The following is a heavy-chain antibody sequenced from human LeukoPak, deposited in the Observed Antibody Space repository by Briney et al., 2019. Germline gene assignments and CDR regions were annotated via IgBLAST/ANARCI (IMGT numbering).Heavy chain of an antibody. D-gene: IGHD2-2*01. CDR3: ARDWYHAIDY. CDR2: INWNGGSI. CDR1: GFTFDDYG. Sequence: GGSLRLSCAASGFTFDDYGMSWVRQAPGKGLEWVSGINWNGGSIGYVDSVKGRFTISRDNAKNTLYLEMNSLRVEDTAVYYCARDWYHAIDYWGQGTLVTVSS. J-gene: IGHJ4*02. V-gene: IGHV3-20*04.